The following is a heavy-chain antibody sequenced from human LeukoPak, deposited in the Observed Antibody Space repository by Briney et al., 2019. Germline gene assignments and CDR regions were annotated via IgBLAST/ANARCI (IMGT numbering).Heavy chain of an antibody. V-gene: IGHV3-21*01. CDR3: ANHFACGSTSCPPFDS. D-gene: IGHD2-2*01. CDR2: ISHNSYYI. CDR1: GFTFTSYS. Sequence: GGSLRLSCAASGFTFTSYSMNWVRQAPGKGLEWVSSISHNSYYIYYPDSVEGRFTISRDNAKNSLYLQMDSLRVEDTAVYYCANHFACGSTSCPPFDSWGQGTLVTVSS. J-gene: IGHJ4*02.